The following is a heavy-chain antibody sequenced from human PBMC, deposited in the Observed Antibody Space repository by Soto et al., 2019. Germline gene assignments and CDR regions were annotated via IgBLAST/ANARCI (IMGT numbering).Heavy chain of an antibody. CDR3: ARAQPPVGASYYFDF. V-gene: IGHV4-30-4*01. D-gene: IGHD1-26*01. CDR2: IYYSGST. J-gene: IGHJ4*02. Sequence: SETLSLTCSVSGGSISSGDYYWNWIRQPPGKGLEWIGNIYYSGSTYYNPSLKSRVTISVDTSKNHFSLQLNSVTPDDTAIYFCARAQPPVGASYYFDFWGQGALVTVSS. CDR1: GGSISSGDYY.